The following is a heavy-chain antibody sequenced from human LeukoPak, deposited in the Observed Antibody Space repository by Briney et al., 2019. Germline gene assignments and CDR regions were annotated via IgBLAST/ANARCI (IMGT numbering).Heavy chain of an antibody. V-gene: IGHV1-18*01. Sequence: ASVRVSCKASGYTFTSYGISWVRQAPGQGLEWMGWISAYNGNTNYAQTLQGGGTMTTDTSPSTAYMELRSLRSDDTAVYYCARDPYCGGDCYSYNWFDPWGQGTLVTVSS. D-gene: IGHD2-21*02. CDR2: ISAYNGNT. CDR3: ARDPYCGGDCYSYNWFDP. J-gene: IGHJ5*02. CDR1: GYTFTSYG.